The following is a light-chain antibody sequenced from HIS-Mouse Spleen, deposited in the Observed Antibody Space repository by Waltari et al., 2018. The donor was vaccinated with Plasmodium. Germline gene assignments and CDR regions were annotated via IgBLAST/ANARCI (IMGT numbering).Light chain of an antibody. J-gene: IGLJ3*02. CDR1: ALPKNY. V-gene: IGLV3-10*01. Sequence: SYELPQPPSVSVSPGQTARITCPGTALPKNYAYWYQQKPGQAPVLVIYEDSKRPSGIPERFSGSSSGTMATLTISGAQVEDEADYYCYSTDSSGNHRVFGGGTKLTVL. CDR2: EDS. CDR3: YSTDSSGNHRV.